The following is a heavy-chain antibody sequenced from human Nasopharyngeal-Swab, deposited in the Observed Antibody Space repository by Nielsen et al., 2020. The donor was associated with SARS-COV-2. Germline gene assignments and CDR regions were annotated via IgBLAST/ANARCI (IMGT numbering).Heavy chain of an antibody. V-gene: IGHV4-59*01. CDR3: ARGGGSSSWVDY. D-gene: IGHD6-13*01. J-gene: IGHJ4*02. CDR1: GGSISSYY. CDR2: IYYSGST. Sequence: SETLSLTCTVSGGSISSYYWSWIRQPPGKGLEWIGYIYYSGSTNYNPSLKSRVTISVDTSKNQFSLKLSSVTAADTAAYYCARGGGSSSWVDYWGQGTLVTVSS.